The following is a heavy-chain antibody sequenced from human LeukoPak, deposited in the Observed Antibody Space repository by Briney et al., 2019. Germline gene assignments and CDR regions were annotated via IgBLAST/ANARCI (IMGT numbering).Heavy chain of an antibody. CDR3: AKDRGNYYDSSGYSF. V-gene: IGHV3-23*01. J-gene: IGHJ4*02. Sequence: GGSLRLSCAASGFTFSSYAMSWVRQAPGKGLEWVSAISGSGGSSYYADSVKGRFTISRDNSKNTLYLQMNSLRAEDTAVYYCAKDRGNYYDSSGYSFWGQGTLVTVSS. CDR1: GFTFSSYA. CDR2: ISGSGGSS. D-gene: IGHD3-22*01.